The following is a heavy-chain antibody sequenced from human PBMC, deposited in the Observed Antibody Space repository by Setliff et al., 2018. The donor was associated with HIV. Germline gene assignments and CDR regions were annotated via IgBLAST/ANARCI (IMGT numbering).Heavy chain of an antibody. CDR2: SSGYNGWA. D-gene: IGHD7-27*01. CDR1: GYTFTSYG. CDR3: ARQFSNSFDS. Sequence: ASVKVSCKASGYTFTSYGVSWVRQAPGQGLEWMGLSSGYNGWAKYPQKFQGRVTMTTDTSTSTVYMELTSLTSDDTAVYYCARQFSNSFDSWGQGTLVTVSS. V-gene: IGHV1-18*01. J-gene: IGHJ4*02.